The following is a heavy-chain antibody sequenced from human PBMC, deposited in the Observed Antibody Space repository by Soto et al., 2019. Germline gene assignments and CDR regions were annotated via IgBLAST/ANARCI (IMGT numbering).Heavy chain of an antibody. V-gene: IGHV4-39*01. Sequence: QLQLQESGPGLVKPSETLSLTCTVSGGSISSSSYYWGWIRQPPGKGLEWIGSLYYSGSTYYNPSLKSRVTISVDTSKNQFSLKLSSVTATDTAVYYCARPIEVSWNYDAFDIWGQGTMVTVSS. J-gene: IGHJ3*02. CDR2: LYYSGST. CDR1: GGSISSSSYY. CDR3: ARPIEVSWNYDAFDI. D-gene: IGHD1-7*01.